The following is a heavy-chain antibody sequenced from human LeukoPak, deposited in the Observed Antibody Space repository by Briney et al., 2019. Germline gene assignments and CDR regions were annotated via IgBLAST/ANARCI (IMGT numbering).Heavy chain of an antibody. CDR3: AKDWDDYGDYLPLDY. V-gene: IGHV3-23*01. CDR1: GFTFSSSA. CDR2: ISNNGGYT. Sequence: GGSLRLSCAASGFTFSSSAMSWVRQAPGKGLEWVSAISNNGGYTYYADSVQGRFTISRDNSKNTLYLQMNSLRAEDTAVYYCAKDWDDYGDYLPLDYWGQGTLVTVSS. J-gene: IGHJ4*02. D-gene: IGHD4-17*01.